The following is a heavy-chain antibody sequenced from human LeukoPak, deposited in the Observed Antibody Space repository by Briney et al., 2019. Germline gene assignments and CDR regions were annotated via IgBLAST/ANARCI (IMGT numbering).Heavy chain of an antibody. CDR3: ARVEIVVVVEGMDV. Sequence: SETLSLTCTVSGGSISSGDYYWSWIRQPPGKGLEWIGYIYYSGSTYYNPSLKSRVTISVDTSKNQFSLKLSSVTAADTAVYYCARVEIVVVVEGMDVWGQGTTVTVSS. D-gene: IGHD3-22*01. CDR2: IYYSGST. V-gene: IGHV4-30-4*01. CDR1: GGSISSGDYY. J-gene: IGHJ6*02.